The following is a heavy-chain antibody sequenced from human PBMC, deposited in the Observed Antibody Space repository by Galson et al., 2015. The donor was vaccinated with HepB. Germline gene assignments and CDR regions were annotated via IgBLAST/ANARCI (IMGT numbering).Heavy chain of an antibody. CDR1: GFSLSTRGVG. V-gene: IGHV2-5*02. Sequence: PALVKPTQPLTLPCTFSGFSLSTRGVGVGWLRQPPGKALEWLALIYWDDDKRYSPSLKSRLTITKDTSKNQVVLTMTNMDPVDTATYYCAHRKDSSGYYNNWFDPWGQGTLVTVSS. CDR2: IYWDDDK. J-gene: IGHJ5*02. CDR3: AHRKDSSGYYNNWFDP. D-gene: IGHD3-22*01.